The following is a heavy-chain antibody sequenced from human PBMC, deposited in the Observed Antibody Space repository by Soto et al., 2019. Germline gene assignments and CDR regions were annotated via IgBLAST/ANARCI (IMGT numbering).Heavy chain of an antibody. CDR3: AKTLYYYDTGGYQ. D-gene: IGHD3-22*01. V-gene: IGHV4-30-2*01. Sequence: PSETLSLTCAVSGCSISSGCYSWSWIRQPPGKGLEWIGYIYHSGSTYYADSVKGRFTISRDNSKNTLYLQMNSLRAEDTAVYYCAKTLYYYDTGGYQWGQGTLVTVSS. CDR2: IYHSGST. J-gene: IGHJ4*02. CDR1: GCSISSGCYS.